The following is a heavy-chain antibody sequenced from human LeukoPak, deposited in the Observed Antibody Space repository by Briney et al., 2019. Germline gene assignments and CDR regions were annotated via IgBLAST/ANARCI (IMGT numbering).Heavy chain of an antibody. CDR3: ARDYLRGAIRGYFDY. D-gene: IGHD3-10*01. CDR2: ISSSSSYT. CDR1: GFTFSDYY. Sequence: PGGSLRLSCAASGFTFSDYYMSWIRQAPGKGLEWASNISSSSSYTNYADSVKGRFTISRDNAKNSLYLQMNSLRAEDTAVYYCARDYLRGAIRGYFDYWGQGTLVTVSS. J-gene: IGHJ4*02. V-gene: IGHV3-11*06.